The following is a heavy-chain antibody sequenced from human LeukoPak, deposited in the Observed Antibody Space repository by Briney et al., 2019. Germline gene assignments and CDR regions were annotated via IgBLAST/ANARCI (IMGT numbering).Heavy chain of an antibody. CDR3: AKDWLWEQPIYGMNV. D-gene: IGHD1-26*01. Sequence: GGSLRLSCAASEFPFSNYGMHWVRQAPGKGLEWVAFISYDESNKYYRDSAKGRFTISRDNSKNMLYLQLNSLRAEDTAVYYCAKDWLWEQPIYGMNVWGQGTTVTVSS. J-gene: IGHJ6*02. CDR1: EFPFSNYG. CDR2: ISYDESNK. V-gene: IGHV3-30*18.